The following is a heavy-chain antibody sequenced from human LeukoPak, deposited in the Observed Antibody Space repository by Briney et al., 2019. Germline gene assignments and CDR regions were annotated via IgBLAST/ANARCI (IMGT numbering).Heavy chain of an antibody. J-gene: IGHJ4*02. Sequence: PGGSLRLSCAASGFTLSSYSMNWVRQAPGKGLEWVSSISSSSSYIYYADSVKGRSTISRDNAKNSLYLQMNSLRAEDTAVYYCARLIAAAGTDYWGQGTLVTVSS. CDR1: GFTLSSYS. CDR2: ISSSSSYI. CDR3: ARLIAAAGTDY. V-gene: IGHV3-21*01. D-gene: IGHD6-13*01.